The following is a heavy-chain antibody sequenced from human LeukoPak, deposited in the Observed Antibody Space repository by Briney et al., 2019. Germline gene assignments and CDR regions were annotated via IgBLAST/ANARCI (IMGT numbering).Heavy chain of an antibody. Sequence: SETLSLTCTVSGGSISSSSYYWSWIRQPPGKGLEWIGEINHSGSTNYNPSLKSRVTISVDTSKNQFSLKLSSVTAADTAVYYCARLKMKGTRGAFDIWGQGTMVTVSS. D-gene: IGHD1-1*01. CDR2: INHSGST. CDR3: ARLKMKGTRGAFDI. CDR1: GGSISSSSYY. J-gene: IGHJ3*02. V-gene: IGHV4-39*07.